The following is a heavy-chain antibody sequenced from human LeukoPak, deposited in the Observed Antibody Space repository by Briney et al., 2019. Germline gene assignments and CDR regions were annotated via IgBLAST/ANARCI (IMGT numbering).Heavy chain of an antibody. CDR1: RFSFSSYG. CDR2: IWYDGSNK. D-gene: IGHD1-1*01. CDR3: ARDLSGSTTDGYFYY. V-gene: IGHV3-33*01. Sequence: GGSLRLSCAASRFSFSSYGMPWVRQAPGKGLEWVAVIWYDGSNKYYADSVKGRFTISRDNSKNMLYLQMNSLRAEDTAVYYCARDLSGSTTDGYFYYWGQGTLVTVSS. J-gene: IGHJ4*02.